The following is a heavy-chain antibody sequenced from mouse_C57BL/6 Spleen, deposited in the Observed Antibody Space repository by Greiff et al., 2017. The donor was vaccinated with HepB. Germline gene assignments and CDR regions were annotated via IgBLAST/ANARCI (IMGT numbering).Heavy chain of an antibody. CDR1: GYAFSSSW. D-gene: IGHD2-4*01. J-gene: IGHJ4*01. CDR3: ARKYDYDLYAMDY. V-gene: IGHV1-82*01. Sequence: VQLQQSGPELVKPGASVKISCKASGYAFSSSWMNWVKQRPGKGLEWIGRIYPGDGDTNYNGKFKGKATLTADKSSSTAYMQFSSLTSEDSAVYFCARKYDYDLYAMDYWGQGTSVTVSS. CDR2: IYPGDGDT.